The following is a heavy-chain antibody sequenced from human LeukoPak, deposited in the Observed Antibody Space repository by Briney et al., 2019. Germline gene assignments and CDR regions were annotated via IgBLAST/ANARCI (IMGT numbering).Heavy chain of an antibody. D-gene: IGHD3-9*01. CDR2: ITKSGDST. CDR3: TKDYCGKFCSAV. CDR1: GFTFSAFG. J-gene: IGHJ6*02. V-gene: IGHV3-23*01. Sequence: PGGSLRLSCAASGFTFSAFGMNWVRQAPGKGLEWVSTITKSGDSTYYVASVKGRFTISRDNSKNTLYLQMNSLRAEDTAKYYCTKDYCGKFCSAVWGQGTTVTVSS.